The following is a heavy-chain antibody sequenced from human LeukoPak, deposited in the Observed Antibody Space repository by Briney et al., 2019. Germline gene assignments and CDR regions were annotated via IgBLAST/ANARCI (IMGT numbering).Heavy chain of an antibody. CDR3: ARQYSSSWDFDY. V-gene: IGHV1-18*01. D-gene: IGHD6-13*01. J-gene: IGHJ4*02. CDR2: ISAYNGNT. CDR1: GGTFSSYA. Sequence: ASVKVSCKASGGTFSSYAISWVRQAPGQGLEWMGWISAYNGNTNYAQKLQGRVTMTTDTSTSTAYMELRSLRSDDTAVYYCARQYSSSWDFDYWGQGTLVTVSS.